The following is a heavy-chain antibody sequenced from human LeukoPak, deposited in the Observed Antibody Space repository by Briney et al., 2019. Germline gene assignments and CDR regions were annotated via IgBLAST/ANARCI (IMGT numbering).Heavy chain of an antibody. CDR3: ARVFTSGRIVAVDY. Sequence: ASVKVSCKASGYTFTGYYMHWVRQAPGQGLEWMGWINPNSGGTNYAQKFQGRVTMTRDTSISTAYMELSRLRSDDTAVYYCARVFTSGRIVAVDYWGQGTLVTVSS. J-gene: IGHJ4*02. CDR1: GYTFTGYY. D-gene: IGHD5-12*01. CDR2: INPNSGGT. V-gene: IGHV1-2*02.